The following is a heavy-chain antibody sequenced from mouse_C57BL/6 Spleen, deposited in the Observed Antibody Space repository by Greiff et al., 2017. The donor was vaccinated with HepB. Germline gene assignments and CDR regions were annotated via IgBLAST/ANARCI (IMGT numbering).Heavy chain of an antibody. CDR2: IDPSDSYT. Sequence: QVQLQQPGAELVMPGASVKLSCKASGYTFTSYWMHWVKQRPGQGLEWIGEIDPSDSYTNYNQKFKGKSTLTVDKSSSTAYMQLSTLPSADSAVYYCARCLPAVFSWYFDVWGTGTTVTVSS. V-gene: IGHV1-69*01. D-gene: IGHD2-10*01. J-gene: IGHJ1*03. CDR1: GYTFTSYW. CDR3: ARCLPAVFSWYFDV.